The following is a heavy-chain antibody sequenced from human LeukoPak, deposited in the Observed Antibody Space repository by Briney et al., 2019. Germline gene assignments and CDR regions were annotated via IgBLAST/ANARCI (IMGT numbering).Heavy chain of an antibody. CDR2: IWFDGNNK. V-gene: IGHV3-33*08. J-gene: IGHJ3*01. CDR3: ARAISFRASYSDAFDL. CDR1: VGSCSGYY. D-gene: IGHD1-26*01. Sequence: LSLTCAVYVGSCSGYYWTWIRQPPGKGLEWVAVIWFDGNNKFYADSVRGRFAISRDNSKNTVYMEMNSLRAEDTAVYYCARAISFRASYSDAFDLWGQGTMVTVSS.